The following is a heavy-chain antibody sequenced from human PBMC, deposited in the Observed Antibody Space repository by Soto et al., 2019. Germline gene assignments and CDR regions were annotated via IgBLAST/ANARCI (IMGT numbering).Heavy chain of an antibody. CDR2: ISPYNGKT. CDR1: GYTFTSYG. CDR3: ARDYSSGWSTNFWGKGENWFDP. J-gene: IGHJ5*02. Sequence: QVQLVQSGAEVKKPGASVKVSCKTSGYTFTSYGISWVRQAPGQGLEWMGRISPYNGKTNYAQKVQGRVTMTTDTSTSTAYMELRSLRSDDTAVYYCARDYSSGWSTNFWGKGENWFDPWGQGTLVTVSS. D-gene: IGHD6-19*01. V-gene: IGHV1-18*01.